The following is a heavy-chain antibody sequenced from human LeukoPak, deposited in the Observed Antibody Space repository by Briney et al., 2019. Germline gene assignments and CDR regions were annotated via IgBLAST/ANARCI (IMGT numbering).Heavy chain of an antibody. V-gene: IGHV1-69*02. D-gene: IGHD1-7*01. CDR2: IIPILGIA. J-gene: IGHJ4*02. CDR1: GGTFSSYT. Sequence: GASVKVSCKASGGTFSSYTISWVRQAPGQGLEWMGRIIPILGIANYAQKFQGRVTITADESTSTAYMELSSLRSEDTAVYYCARVAGTTLDYWGQGTLVTVSS. CDR3: ARVAGTTLDY.